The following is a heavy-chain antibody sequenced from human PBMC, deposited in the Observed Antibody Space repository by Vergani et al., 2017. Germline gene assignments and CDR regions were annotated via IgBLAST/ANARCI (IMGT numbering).Heavy chain of an antibody. Sequence: ELQLVESGGGLVQPGGSLRLSCAASGFTFSSYAMSWVRQAPGKGLEWVSAISGSGGSTYYADSVKGRFTISRDNSKNTLYLQMNSLRAEDTAVYYCAKEGSSIAARQVYYYMDVWGKGTTVTVSS. CDR3: AKEGSSIAARQVYYYMDV. D-gene: IGHD6-6*01. CDR2: ISGSGGST. V-gene: IGHV3-23*04. J-gene: IGHJ6*03. CDR1: GFTFSSYA.